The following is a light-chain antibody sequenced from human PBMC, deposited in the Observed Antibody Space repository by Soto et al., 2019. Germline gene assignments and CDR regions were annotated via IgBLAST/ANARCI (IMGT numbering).Light chain of an antibody. CDR3: QQYNTYVT. CDR2: KAS. J-gene: IGKJ4*01. Sequence: DIHLTQSPSFLSASVGDRVTITCRASQSINSWLAWYQQKPGKAPKLLIYKASSLESGVPSRFSGSGSGTEFTLTISSLQSDDFATYYCQQYNTYVTFGGGTKVDIK. V-gene: IGKV1-5*03. CDR1: QSINSW.